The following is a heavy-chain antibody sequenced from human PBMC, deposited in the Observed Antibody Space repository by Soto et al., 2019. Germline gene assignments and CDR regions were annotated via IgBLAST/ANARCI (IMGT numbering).Heavy chain of an antibody. CDR3: ARDLIIAAAGKYYYYYYGMDV. D-gene: IGHD6-13*01. CDR2: IIPIFGTA. CDR1: GGTFSSYA. J-gene: IGHJ6*02. V-gene: IGHV1-69*05. Sequence: VASVKVSCKASGGTFSSYAISWARQAPEQGPEWMGGIIPIFGTANYAQKCQGRVKITTDKSTRTAYMELSSLRSQYTSVYYRARDLIIAAAGKYYYYYYGMDVCGQGTTVTVSS.